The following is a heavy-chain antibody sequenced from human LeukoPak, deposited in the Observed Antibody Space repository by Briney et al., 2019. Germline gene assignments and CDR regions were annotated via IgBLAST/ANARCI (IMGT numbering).Heavy chain of an antibody. CDR2: IYYSGST. CDR1: GGSISSYY. J-gene: IGHJ4*02. D-gene: IGHD3-3*01. Sequence: SETLSLTCTVSGGSISSYYWSWIRQPPGKGLEWIGYIYYSGSTNYNPSLKSRVTISVDTSKNQFSLKLSSVTAADTAVYYCARGGFWSGYYGLFDYWGQGTLVTVSS. V-gene: IGHV4-59*01. CDR3: ARGGFWSGYYGLFDY.